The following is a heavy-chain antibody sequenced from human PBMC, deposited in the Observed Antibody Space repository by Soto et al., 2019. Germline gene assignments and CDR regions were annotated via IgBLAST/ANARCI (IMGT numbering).Heavy chain of an antibody. CDR3: AKDRRGKLLLSGPLDY. CDR1: GGSFSGYY. J-gene: IGHJ4*02. CDR2: INHSGST. V-gene: IGHV4-34*01. Sequence: SETLSLTCAVYGGSFSGYYWSWIRQPPGKGLEWIGEINHSGSTNYNPSLKSRVTISVDTSKNQFSLKLSSVTAEDTAVYYCAKDRRGKLLLSGPLDYWGQGTLVTVSS. D-gene: IGHD2-2*01.